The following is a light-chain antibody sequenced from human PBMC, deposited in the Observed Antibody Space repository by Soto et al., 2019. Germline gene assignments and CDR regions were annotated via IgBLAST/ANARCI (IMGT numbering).Light chain of an antibody. CDR2: KAS. CDR1: QTIDSS. CDR3: QQYKNYSRT. J-gene: IGKJ1*01. V-gene: IGKV1-5*03. Sequence: DIQLTQSPSTLSASVGDRVTITCRTSQTIDSSLAWYQQKPGKAPQVLIYKASSLESGVPSRFSGSESGTEFTLTISSLQPDDFATYYCQQYKNYSRTFGQGTKVEIK.